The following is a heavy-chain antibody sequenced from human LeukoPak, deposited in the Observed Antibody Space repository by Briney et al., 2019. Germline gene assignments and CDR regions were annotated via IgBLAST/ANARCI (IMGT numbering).Heavy chain of an antibody. V-gene: IGHV3-7*01. CDR2: IKQDGSER. CDR1: GFFFSSYW. J-gene: IGHJ4*02. Sequence: GGSLRLSCAASGFFFSSYWMSWVRQAPGKGLEWVANIKQDGSERYYVDSVKGRFTISRDNAKNSLYLQMNSLRAEDTAVYYCARDVAAAGKAPSNYWGQGTLVTVSS. D-gene: IGHD6-13*01. CDR3: ARDVAAAGKAPSNY.